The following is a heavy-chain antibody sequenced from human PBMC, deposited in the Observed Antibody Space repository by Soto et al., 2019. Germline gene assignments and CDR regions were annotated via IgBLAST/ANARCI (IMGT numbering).Heavy chain of an antibody. CDR2: ISYDGSNK. Sequence: QVQLVESGGGVVQPGRSLRLSCAASGFTFSSYAMHWVRQAPGKGLEWVAVISYDGSNKYYADSVKGRFTISRDNSKNTVYVQMNSLRAEDTAVYYCARDKSPYSSGWHHRHFDYWGQGTLVTVSS. CDR1: GFTFSSYA. CDR3: ARDKSPYSSGWHHRHFDY. D-gene: IGHD6-19*01. V-gene: IGHV3-30-3*01. J-gene: IGHJ4*02.